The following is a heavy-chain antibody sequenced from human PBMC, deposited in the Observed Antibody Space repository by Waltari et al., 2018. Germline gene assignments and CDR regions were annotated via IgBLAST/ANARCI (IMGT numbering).Heavy chain of an antibody. Sequence: QVQLQPCGAGLLKPSQTLSLTCDVSGGSLRGYHWTWIRQPPGKGLEWIGEINDSGRTTYNPSLESRVTVSIDTANNQFSLRVRSVTAADTAVYYCARVFGYYYYYMDVWGKGTTVTISS. CDR3: ARVFGYYYYYMDV. V-gene: IGHV4-34*02. D-gene: IGHD3-3*01. J-gene: IGHJ6*03. CDR1: GGSLRGYH. CDR2: INDSGRT.